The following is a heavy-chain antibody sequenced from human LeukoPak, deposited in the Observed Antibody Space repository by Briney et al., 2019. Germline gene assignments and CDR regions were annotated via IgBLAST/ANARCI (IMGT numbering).Heavy chain of an antibody. J-gene: IGHJ3*02. Sequence: GGSLRLSCAASGFTVSSNYMSWVRQAPGKGLEWVSIIYSGGSTYYADSVKGRFTISRDNSKNTLSLQMNSLRPEDTAVYYCAKDHVGSGRGKAFDIWGQGTMVTVSS. V-gene: IGHV3-66*02. D-gene: IGHD6-19*01. CDR2: IYSGGST. CDR3: AKDHVGSGRGKAFDI. CDR1: GFTVSSNY.